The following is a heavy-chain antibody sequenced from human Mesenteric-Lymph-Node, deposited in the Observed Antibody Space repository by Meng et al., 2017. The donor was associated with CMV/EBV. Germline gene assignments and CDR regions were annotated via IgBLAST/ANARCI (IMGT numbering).Heavy chain of an antibody. CDR1: GFSFSTYA. J-gene: IGHJ4*02. CDR3: ARAVEGISETLDH. V-gene: IGHV3-7*04. CDR2: INEDGSET. D-gene: IGHD4-23*01. Sequence: GESLKISCAASGFSFSTYAMSWVRQAPGKGLEWVANINEDGSETKYVDSVKGRFTISRDNVKKSVYLEMNSLRGEDTAVYYCARAVEGISETLDHWGQGTLVTVSS.